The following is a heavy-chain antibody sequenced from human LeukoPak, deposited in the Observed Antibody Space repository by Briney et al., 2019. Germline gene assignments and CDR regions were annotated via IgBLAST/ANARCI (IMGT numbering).Heavy chain of an antibody. CDR2: IYHSGST. CDR3: ARARITMIVVVIFDY. D-gene: IGHD3-22*01. Sequence: SETLSLTCTVSGYSISSGYYWGWIRQPPGKELEWIGSIYHSGSTYYNPSLKSRVTISVDTSKNQFSLKLSSVTAADTAVYYCARARITMIVVVIFDYWGQGTLVTVSS. J-gene: IGHJ4*02. CDR1: GYSISSGYY. V-gene: IGHV4-38-2*02.